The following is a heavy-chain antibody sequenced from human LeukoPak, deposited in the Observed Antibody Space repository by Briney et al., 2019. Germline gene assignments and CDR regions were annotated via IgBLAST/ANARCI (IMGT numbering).Heavy chain of an antibody. CDR1: GGTFSSYA. V-gene: IGHV1-69*13. J-gene: IGHJ3*02. CDR2: IIPIFGTA. CDR3: ARDRDYCSGGNCYPDAFDI. D-gene: IGHD2-15*01. Sequence: SVKVSCKASGGTFSSYAISWVRQAPGQGLEWMGGIIPIFGTANYAQKFQGRVTITADESTSTAYMELSSLRSEDTAVYYCARDRDYCSGGNCYPDAFDIWGQGTMVTVSS.